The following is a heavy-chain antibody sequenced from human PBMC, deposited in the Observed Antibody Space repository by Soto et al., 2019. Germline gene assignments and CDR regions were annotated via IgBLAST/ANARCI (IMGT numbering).Heavy chain of an antibody. CDR3: ATLDYTTISYLYGLDI. D-gene: IGHD4-4*01. J-gene: IGHJ6*02. CDR1: RFTFSSYG. CDR2: ISYDESNK. Sequence: QVQLVESGGGVVQPGRSLRLSCAVSRFTFSSYGMHWVRQAPGKGLEWVAFISYDESNKYYADSVKGRFTISRDNSKNTLYLQMNSLRPEDTAVYYCATLDYTTISYLYGLDIWGQGTTVTVSS. V-gene: IGHV3-30*03.